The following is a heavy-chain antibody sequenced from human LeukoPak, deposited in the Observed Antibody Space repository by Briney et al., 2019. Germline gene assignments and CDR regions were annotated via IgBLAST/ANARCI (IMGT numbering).Heavy chain of an antibody. CDR3: EREGHVDTV. J-gene: IGHJ4*02. D-gene: IGHD5-18*01. CDR2: INHSGST. Sequence: SETLSLTCAVYGGSFSGYYWSWIRQPPGKGLEWIGEINHSGSTNYNPSLKSRVTISVDTSKNQFSLKLSSVAAADTAVYYCEREGHVDTVWGQGTLVTVSS. V-gene: IGHV4-34*01. CDR1: GGSFSGYY.